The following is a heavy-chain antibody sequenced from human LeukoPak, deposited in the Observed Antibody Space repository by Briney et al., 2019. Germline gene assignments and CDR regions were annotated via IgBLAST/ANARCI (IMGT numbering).Heavy chain of an antibody. Sequence: GGSLRLSCAASGFTFSSYGMHWVRQAPGKGLEWVAVISYDGSNKYYADSVKGRFTISRDNSKNTLYLQMNSLRAEDTAVYYCAKDIISVVGGLYYYYYGMDVWGQGTTVTVSS. CDR1: GFTFSSYG. D-gene: IGHD2-15*01. CDR2: ISYDGSNK. V-gene: IGHV3-30*18. CDR3: AKDIISVVGGLYYYYYGMDV. J-gene: IGHJ6*02.